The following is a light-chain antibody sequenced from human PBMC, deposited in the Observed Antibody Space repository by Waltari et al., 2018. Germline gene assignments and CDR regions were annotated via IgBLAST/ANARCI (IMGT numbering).Light chain of an antibody. CDR3: RSADNSNTYVI. Sequence: SYELSQPPSVSASSGQTASITCSGNTLPKQDGYWYQQKPGQAPFVVIYKDSERPSGRPERFSGCISGATVTLTISGVQAEDEADYYCRSADNSNTYVIFGGGTKLTVL. CDR1: TLPKQD. V-gene: IGLV3-25*03. J-gene: IGLJ2*01. CDR2: KDS.